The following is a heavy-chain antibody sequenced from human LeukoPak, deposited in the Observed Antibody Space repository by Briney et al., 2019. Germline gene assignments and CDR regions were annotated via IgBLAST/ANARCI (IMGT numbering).Heavy chain of an antibody. CDR1: GGSIRSGGYY. D-gene: IGHD1-26*01. CDR2: IYYSGST. Sequence: SAETLSLTCTVSGGSIRSGGYYWSWIRQHPGKGLEWIGYIYYSGSTYYNPSLKSRVTVSVDTSKNQFSLKLSSVTAADTAVYYCARESRATHGGDWGQGTLVTVSS. CDR3: ARESRATHGGD. J-gene: IGHJ4*02. V-gene: IGHV4-31*03.